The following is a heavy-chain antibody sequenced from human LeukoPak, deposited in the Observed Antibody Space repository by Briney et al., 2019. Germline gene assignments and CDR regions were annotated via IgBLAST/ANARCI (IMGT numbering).Heavy chain of an antibody. CDR1: GFTFSSYS. J-gene: IGHJ4*02. D-gene: IGHD1-26*01. V-gene: IGHV3-23*01. Sequence: PGGSLRLSCAASGFTFSSYSMNWVRQAPGKGLEWVSAISGSGGSTYYADSVKGRFTISRDNSKNTLYLQMNSLRAEDTAVYYCAKESGYSGSYDYWGQGTLVTVSS. CDR2: ISGSGGST. CDR3: AKESGYSGSYDY.